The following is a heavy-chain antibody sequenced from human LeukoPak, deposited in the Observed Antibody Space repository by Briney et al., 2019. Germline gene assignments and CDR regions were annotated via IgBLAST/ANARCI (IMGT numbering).Heavy chain of an antibody. Sequence: SETLSLTCTVSGYSISSGYYWGWIRQSPGKGLEWIGSIYYNGRTYYNPSLKSRVSISLDTSKNQFSLRLTSVTAADTAVYYCARDFYGSGSYYSFDPWGQGTLVTVS. D-gene: IGHD3-10*01. V-gene: IGHV4-38-2*02. CDR3: ARDFYGSGSYYSFDP. J-gene: IGHJ5*02. CDR1: GYSISSGYY. CDR2: IYYNGRT.